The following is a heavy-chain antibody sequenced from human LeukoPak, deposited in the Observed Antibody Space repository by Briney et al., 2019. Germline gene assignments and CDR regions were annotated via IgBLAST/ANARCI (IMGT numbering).Heavy chain of an antibody. V-gene: IGHV3-21*01. CDR1: GFTFSSYS. D-gene: IGHD3-3*01. CDR2: IDSSSSYI. J-gene: IGHJ4*02. Sequence: PGGSLRLSCAASGFTFSSYSMNWVRQAPGMGLEWVSSIDSSSSYIYYADSVKGRFTISRANAKNSLFLQMNSLRAEDTAVYYCARGPHGGFVIIPTEFWGQGTLVTVSS. CDR3: ARGPHGGFVIIPTEF.